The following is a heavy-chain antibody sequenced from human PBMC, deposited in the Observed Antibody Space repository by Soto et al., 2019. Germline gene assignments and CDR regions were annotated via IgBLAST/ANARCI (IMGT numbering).Heavy chain of an antibody. V-gene: IGHV1-18*04. CDR2: ISVYSGHT. CDR1: GYTFSSSI. D-gene: IGHD5-18*01. CDR3: ATSPMAARYGNWFDR. J-gene: IGHJ5*02. Sequence: QVQLVQSGAEVKKPGASVTVSCKASGYTFSSSIISWVRQAPGQGLEWMGWISVYSGHTNYAPKFQGRVTVTTDTXXXXXXMEMRSLRSDDTAVYYCATSPMAARYGNWFDRWGHGTLVTVSS.